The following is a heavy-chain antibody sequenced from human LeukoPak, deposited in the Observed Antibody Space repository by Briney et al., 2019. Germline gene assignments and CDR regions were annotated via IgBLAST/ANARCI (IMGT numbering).Heavy chain of an antibody. D-gene: IGHD3-22*01. V-gene: IGHV4-34*01. CDR2: INHRGST. CDR1: GGSFSGYY. CDR3: ARPYDSSGYFYL. J-gene: IGHJ5*02. Sequence: PSETLSLTCVVYGGSFSGYYWSWIRQSPGKGLEWIGEINHRGSTNYNPSLKRRVTISLDTSKNQFSLKLSSVTAADTAVYYCARPYDSSGYFYLWGQGTLVTVSS.